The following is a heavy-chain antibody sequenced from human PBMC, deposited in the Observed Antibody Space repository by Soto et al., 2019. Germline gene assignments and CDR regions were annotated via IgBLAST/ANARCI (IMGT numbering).Heavy chain of an antibody. J-gene: IGHJ6*02. Sequence: GGSLRLSCAASGFTFSSYGMHWVRQAPGKGLEWVAVIWYDGSNKYYADSVKGRFTISRDNSKNTLYLQMNSLRAEDTAVYYCARDRGAARYYYYGMDVWGQGTTVTV. CDR2: IWYDGSNK. V-gene: IGHV3-33*01. CDR1: GFTFSSYG. CDR3: ARDRGAARYYYYGMDV. D-gene: IGHD3-10*01.